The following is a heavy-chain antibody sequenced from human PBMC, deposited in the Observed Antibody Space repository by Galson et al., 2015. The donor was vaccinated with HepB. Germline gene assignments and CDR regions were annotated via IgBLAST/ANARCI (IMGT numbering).Heavy chain of an antibody. V-gene: IGHV3-33*08. CDR2: IWYDGGNE. J-gene: IGHJ3*02. CDR3: ARGHFHDSSGYFHDAFDI. D-gene: IGHD3-22*01. Sequence: SLRLSCAASGFTFSRYGMHWVRQAPGKGLEWVAIIWYDGGNEYYADSVKGRFTISRDNSKNTLYLQMNSLRAEDTAVYYCARGHFHDSSGYFHDAFDIWGQGTVVTVSS. CDR1: GFTFSRYG.